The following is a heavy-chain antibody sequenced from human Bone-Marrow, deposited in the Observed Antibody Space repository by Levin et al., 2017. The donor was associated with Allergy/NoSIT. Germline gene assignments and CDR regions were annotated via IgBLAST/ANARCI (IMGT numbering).Heavy chain of an antibody. CDR3: AKDWEQLDY. Sequence: GESLKISCAASGFTFSSYGMHWVRQAPGKGLEWVAVISYDGSNKYYADSVKGRFTISRDNSKNTLYLQMNSLRAEDTAVYYCAKDWEQLDYWGQGTLVTVSS. CDR2: ISYDGSNK. V-gene: IGHV3-30*18. CDR1: GFTFSSYG. D-gene: IGHD6-6*01. J-gene: IGHJ4*02.